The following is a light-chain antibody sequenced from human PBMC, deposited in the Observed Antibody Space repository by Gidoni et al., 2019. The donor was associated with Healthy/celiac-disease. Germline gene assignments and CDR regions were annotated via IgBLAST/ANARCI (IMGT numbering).Light chain of an antibody. Sequence: SYELTQPPSVSVSPGQTARITCSGDALPAKYAYWYQQKSGQAPVLFIYEDSKRPSGIPERFSGSSSGTMATLTISGAQVEDEADYYCYSTDSSGTPVFGGGTKLTVL. J-gene: IGLJ2*01. V-gene: IGLV3-10*01. CDR3: YSTDSSGTPV. CDR1: ALPAKY. CDR2: EDS.